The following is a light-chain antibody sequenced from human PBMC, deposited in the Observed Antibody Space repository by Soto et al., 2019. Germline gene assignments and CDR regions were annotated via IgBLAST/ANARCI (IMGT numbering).Light chain of an antibody. J-gene: IGKJ1*01. V-gene: IGKV1-5*03. CDR2: KAS. CDR3: QHYNTYPWT. CDR1: QSISSW. Sequence: DIQMTQSPSTLSASVGDRVTIPCRASQSISSWLAWYQQKPGKAPNLLIHKASHLESGVPSRFSGSGSGTEFTLSISSLQPGDFATYYCQHYNTYPWTFGQGTKGDIK.